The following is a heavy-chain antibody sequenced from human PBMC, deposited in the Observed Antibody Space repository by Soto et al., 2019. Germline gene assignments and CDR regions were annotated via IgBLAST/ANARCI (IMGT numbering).Heavy chain of an antibody. J-gene: IGHJ6*02. CDR3: ARVAVAEGSEGDYYYGMDV. V-gene: IGHV4-34*01. CDR2: INHSGST. D-gene: IGHD6-19*01. CDR1: GGSFSGYY. Sequence: QVQLQQWGAGLLKPSETLSLTCAVYGGSFSGYYWSWIRQPPGKGLEWIGEINHSGSTNYNPSLKSRDTISVDTSKNQFSLKLSSVTAADTAVYYCARVAVAEGSEGDYYYGMDVWGQGTTVTVSS.